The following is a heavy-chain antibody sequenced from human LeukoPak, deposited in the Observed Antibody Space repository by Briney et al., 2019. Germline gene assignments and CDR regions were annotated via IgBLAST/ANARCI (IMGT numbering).Heavy chain of an antibody. CDR2: LYSGSDT. V-gene: IGHV3-53*01. J-gene: IGHJ2*01. Sequence: GGSLRLSCAASGFTISTNYMNWVRQAPGNGLEWVSILYSGSDTYYADSVEGRFIISRDSSKNTLSLQMNDLRVEDTAVYYCARVGDHCHWYLDLWGRGTLVTVSA. D-gene: IGHD2-21*01. CDR1: GFTISTNY. CDR3: ARVGDHCHWYLDL.